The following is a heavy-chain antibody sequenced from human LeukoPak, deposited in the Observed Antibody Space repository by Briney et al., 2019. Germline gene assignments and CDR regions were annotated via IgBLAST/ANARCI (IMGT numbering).Heavy chain of an antibody. CDR1: GFTFSSYD. CDR3: AKPHGDYPRDPDY. V-gene: IGHV3-23*01. Sequence: GGSLRLSCAASGFTFSSYDVSWVRQAPGKGLEWVSAISGSGGSTYYADSVKGRFTISRDNSKNTLYLQMNSLRAEDTAVYYCAKPHGDYPRDPDYWGQGTLVTVSS. J-gene: IGHJ4*02. CDR2: ISGSGGST. D-gene: IGHD4-17*01.